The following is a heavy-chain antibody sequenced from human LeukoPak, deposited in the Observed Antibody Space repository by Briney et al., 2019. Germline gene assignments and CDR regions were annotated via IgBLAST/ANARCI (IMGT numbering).Heavy chain of an antibody. CDR3: TSPPAFQTRSSYYYYYMDV. Sequence: GGSLRLSCAASGFTFSGSATHWVRQASGKGLEWVGRIRSKANSYATAYAASVKGRFTISRDDSKNTAYLQMNSLKTEDTAVYYCTSPPAFQTRSSYYYYYMDVWGKGTTVTVSS. CDR1: GFTFSGSA. V-gene: IGHV3-73*01. CDR2: IRSKANSYAT. J-gene: IGHJ6*03. D-gene: IGHD2/OR15-2a*01.